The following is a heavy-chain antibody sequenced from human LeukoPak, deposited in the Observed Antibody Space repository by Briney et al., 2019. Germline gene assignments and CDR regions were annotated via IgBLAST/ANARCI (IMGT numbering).Heavy chain of an antibody. CDR2: IDYSGGT. CDR3: ARGPPSYYNH. D-gene: IGHD3-22*01. V-gene: IGHV4-59*01. Sequence: SETLSLTCTVSGGSITSYNWNWIRQPPGEGLEWIGNIDYSGGTNYNPSLESRVTISVDTSKNQISLKLRSVTAADTAVYYCARGPPSYYNHWGQGTLVTVAS. CDR1: GGSITSYN. J-gene: IGHJ5*02.